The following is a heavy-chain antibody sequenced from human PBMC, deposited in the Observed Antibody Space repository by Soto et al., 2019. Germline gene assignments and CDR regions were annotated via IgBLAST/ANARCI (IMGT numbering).Heavy chain of an antibody. D-gene: IGHD4-17*01. CDR1: GFTFSNYN. CDR2: ISGSSSYI. Sequence: GGSLRLSCAASGFTFSNYNMNWVRQAPGRRPEWVSSISGSSSYIYYADSLKGRFTISRDNAKNSLYLQMNTLRAEDTAVYYCARQINGDYTAFDIWGQGTLVTVS. CDR3: ARQINGDYTAFDI. V-gene: IGHV3-21*01. J-gene: IGHJ3*02.